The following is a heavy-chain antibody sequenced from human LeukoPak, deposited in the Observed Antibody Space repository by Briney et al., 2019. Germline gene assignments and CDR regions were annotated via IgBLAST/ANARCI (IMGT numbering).Heavy chain of an antibody. CDR2: ISPDGITT. V-gene: IGHV3-74*01. CDR3: ARDTESSSNWSDDYYYYMDV. Sequence: GGSLRLSCAASGFTFDNSWIHWVRQGPGRGLVWVSRISPDGITTNYADSVKGRFTISRDNAMNTLYLQMNSLRAEDTAVYYCARDTESSSNWSDDYYYYMDVWGKGTTVTVSS. D-gene: IGHD6-6*01. J-gene: IGHJ6*03. CDR1: GFTFDNSW.